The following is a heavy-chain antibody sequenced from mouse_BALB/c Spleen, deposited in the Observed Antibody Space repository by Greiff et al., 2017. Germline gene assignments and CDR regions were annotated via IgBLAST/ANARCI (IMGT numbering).Heavy chain of an antibody. CDR3: AREYYGIYFDY. Sequence: EVQLKESGPGLVKPSQSLSLTCTVTGYSITSDYAWNWIRQFPGNKLEWMGYISYSGSTSYNPSLKSRISITRDTSKNQFFLQLNSVTTEDTATYYCAREYYGIYFDYWGQGTTLTVSS. CDR2: ISYSGST. CDR1: GYSITSDYA. J-gene: IGHJ2*01. V-gene: IGHV3-2*02. D-gene: IGHD2-1*01.